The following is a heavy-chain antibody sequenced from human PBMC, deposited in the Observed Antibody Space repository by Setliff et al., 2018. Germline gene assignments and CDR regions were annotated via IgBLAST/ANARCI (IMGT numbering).Heavy chain of an antibody. CDR2: ISSSGSLT. CDR3: ARALGGNYFDY. J-gene: IGHJ4*02. CDR1: GFTFSDHY. Sequence: GGSLRLSCAASGFTFSDHYMTWIRQAPGKGLEWVSYISSSGSLTLYADSVRGRFSISRDNIKDSLYLQMNSLRSEDTAVYYCARALGGNYFDYWGPGIRVTVS. V-gene: IGHV3-11*01. D-gene: IGHD2-15*01.